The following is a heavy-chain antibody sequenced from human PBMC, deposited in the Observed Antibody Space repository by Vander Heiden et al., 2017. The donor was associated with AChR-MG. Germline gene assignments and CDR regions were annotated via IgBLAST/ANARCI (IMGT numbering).Heavy chain of an antibody. CDR1: GFTFSGSA. CDR3: TRYDSRVS. J-gene: IGHJ4*02. D-gene: IGHD3-22*01. Sequence: EVQLVESGGGLVQPGGSLKLSCAASGFTFSGSAMHWVRQASGKGLEWLAVLEAKLTVTTAYAASVKGRFTISRDDSKNTAYLQMNSLKTEDTAVYYCTRYDSRVSWGQGTLVTVSS. V-gene: IGHV3-73*02. CDR2: LEAKLTVTT.